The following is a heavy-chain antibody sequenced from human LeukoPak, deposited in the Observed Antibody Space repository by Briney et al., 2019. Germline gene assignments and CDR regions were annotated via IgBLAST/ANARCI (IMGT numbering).Heavy chain of an antibody. CDR1: GASVSSTTYN. D-gene: IGHD3-22*01. CDR3: ASQPYYDNSGYYFY. J-gene: IGHJ4*02. Sequence: PSETLSLTCTVSGASVSSTTYNWGWIRQPPGKGLEWIGSIYHSGSTYYNTSLKSRVTISVDTTKNQFSLKLRSVTAADTAVYYCASQPYYDNSGYYFYWGQGTLVTVSS. V-gene: IGHV4-39*01. CDR2: IYHSGST.